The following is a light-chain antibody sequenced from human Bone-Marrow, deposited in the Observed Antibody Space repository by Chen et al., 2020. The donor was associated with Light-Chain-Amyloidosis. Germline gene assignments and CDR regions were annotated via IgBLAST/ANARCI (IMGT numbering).Light chain of an antibody. V-gene: IGKV3-20*01. CDR3: QQYGSLPPT. CDR2: GAS. J-gene: IGKJ4*01. Sequence: EILLAQSPGPLSLSPGETPTLSCRSSQCVSSGYLAWYQQKPGQAPRLLIYGASSRATGIPDRFSGSGSGTDFTLTITRLEPEDFAVYFCQQYGSLPPTFGGGTKVEIK. CDR1: QCVSSGY.